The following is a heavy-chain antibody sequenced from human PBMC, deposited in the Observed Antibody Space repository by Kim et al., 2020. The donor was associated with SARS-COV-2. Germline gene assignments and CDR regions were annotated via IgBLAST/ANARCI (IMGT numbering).Heavy chain of an antibody. CDR2: ISVAGSM. J-gene: IGHJ4*02. CDR1: GFNFTGYD. CDR3: VPDPSWTSY. V-gene: IGHV3-23*01. D-gene: IGHD6-13*01. Sequence: GGSLRLSCAASGFNFTGYDMRWVRQAPGQGLEWVSAISVAGSMGYAKSVKGRFAISRDNSRRTLGLQMTRLTADDTALYYYVPDPSWTSYWGRGTLVTVSS.